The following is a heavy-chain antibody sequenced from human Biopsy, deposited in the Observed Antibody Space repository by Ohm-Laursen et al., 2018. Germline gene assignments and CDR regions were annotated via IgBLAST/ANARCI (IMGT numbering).Heavy chain of an antibody. CDR2: ISYNERT. D-gene: IGHD3-9*01. J-gene: IGHJ2*01. Sequence: SQILSLTCNVSGASVKTSGYFWAWIRQRPGKGLEWIGYISYNERTHYNPSLTSRLAISFDTSNNRISLQLRSVSVADTAVYYCVREPKTGTAEAWYFDLWGRGSPVTVPS. CDR3: VREPKTGTAEAWYFDL. CDR1: GASVKTSGYF. V-gene: IGHV4-31*03.